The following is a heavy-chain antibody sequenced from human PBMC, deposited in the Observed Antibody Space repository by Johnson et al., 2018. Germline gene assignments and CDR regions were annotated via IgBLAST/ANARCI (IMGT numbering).Heavy chain of an antibody. CDR2: IYYSGST. Sequence: QVELQESGPGLVKPSETLSLTCTVSGGSISSYYWSWIRQPPGKGLEWIGYIYYSGSTNYNPSLKSRVTISVDTSKNQFSLKLSSVTAADTAGYYCARGVRGGYYYYYGMDVWGQGTTVTGSS. CDR1: GGSISSYY. V-gene: IGHV4-59*01. D-gene: IGHD3-10*01. J-gene: IGHJ6*02. CDR3: ARGVRGGYYYYYGMDV.